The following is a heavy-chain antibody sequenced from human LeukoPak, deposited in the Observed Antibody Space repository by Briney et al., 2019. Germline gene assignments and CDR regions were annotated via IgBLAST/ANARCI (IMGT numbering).Heavy chain of an antibody. CDR2: IRYDGSNK. Sequence: PGGSLRLSCAASGFTFSSYGMHWVRQAPGKGLEWVAFIRYDGSNKYYADSVKGRFTISRDNAKNSLYLQMNSLRAEDTAVYYCARGYSGSYYEYAFDIWGQGTMVTVSS. D-gene: IGHD1-26*01. CDR3: ARGYSGSYYEYAFDI. J-gene: IGHJ3*02. V-gene: IGHV3-30*02. CDR1: GFTFSSYG.